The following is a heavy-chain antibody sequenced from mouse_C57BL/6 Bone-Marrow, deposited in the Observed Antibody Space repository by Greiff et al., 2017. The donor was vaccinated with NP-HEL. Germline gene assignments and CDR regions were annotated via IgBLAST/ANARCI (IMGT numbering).Heavy chain of an antibody. V-gene: IGHV1-9*01. CDR2: ILPGSGST. J-gene: IGHJ2*01. CDR1: GYTFTGYW. CDR3: ARGGDMGLNYGGYYFDY. Sequence: QVQLQQSGAELMKPGASVKLSCKATGYTFTGYWIEWVKQRPGHGLEWIGEILPGSGSTNYNEKFKGKATFTADTSSNTAYMQLSSLTTEDSAIYYCARGGDMGLNYGGYYFDYWGQGTTLTVSS. D-gene: IGHD1-1*01.